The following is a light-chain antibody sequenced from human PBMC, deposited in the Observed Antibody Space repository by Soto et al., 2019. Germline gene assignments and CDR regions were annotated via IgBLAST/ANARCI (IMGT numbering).Light chain of an antibody. J-gene: IGLJ2*01. Sequence: QSVLTQPPSASGSPGQSVTISCTGTSSDVGGYNYVSWYQQHPGKAPKLMIYEVSKRPSGVPDRFSGSKSGNTASLTVSGLQAEDEADYYCSSYADSNNKVVFGGGTKLTVL. CDR1: SSDVGGYNY. V-gene: IGLV2-8*01. CDR3: SSYADSNNKVV. CDR2: EVS.